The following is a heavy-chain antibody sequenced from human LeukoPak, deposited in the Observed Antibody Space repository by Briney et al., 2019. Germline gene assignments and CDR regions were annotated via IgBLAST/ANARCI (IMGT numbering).Heavy chain of an antibody. CDR1: GFTFSTYG. CDR2: IWYDGSNK. D-gene: IGHD1-26*01. J-gene: IGHJ4*02. V-gene: IGHV3-33*06. CDR3: AKDGVGATSLDC. Sequence: GGSLRLSCAASGFTFSTYGIHWVRQAPGKGLEWVAVIWYDGSNKYYADSVKGRFTISRDNSKNTVYLQMDSLRAEDTAVYYCAKDGVGATSLDCWGQGTLVTVSS.